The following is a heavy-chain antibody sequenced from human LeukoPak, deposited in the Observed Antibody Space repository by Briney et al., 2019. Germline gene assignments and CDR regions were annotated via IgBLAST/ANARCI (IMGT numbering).Heavy chain of an antibody. CDR1: GFTFSNEA. CDR2: ISVSGGST. Sequence: GGSLRLYCAASGFTFSNEAMSWVRQAPAKGLEWVSSISVSGGSTYYADSVKGRFTISRDDSKNTLYLQMNNLRVEDTAVYYCAKGGGSWYGDWGQGTLVTVSS. J-gene: IGHJ4*02. V-gene: IGHV3-23*01. CDR3: AKGGGSWYGD. D-gene: IGHD6-13*01.